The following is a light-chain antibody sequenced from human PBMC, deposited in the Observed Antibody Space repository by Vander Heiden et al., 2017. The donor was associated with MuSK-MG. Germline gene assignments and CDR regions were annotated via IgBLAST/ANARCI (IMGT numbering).Light chain of an antibody. CDR3: RQALQTPRT. J-gene: IGKJ1*01. V-gene: IGKV2-28*01. Sequence: DSVMTQSPLSLPVTPGEPASISCRSSQSLLHSNGYNYLDWYLQKPGQSPQLLIYLGSNRASGVTDRFSGSGSGTDFTLKISRVEAEDVGVYYCRQALQTPRTFGQGTKVEIK. CDR2: LGS. CDR1: QSLLHSNGYNY.